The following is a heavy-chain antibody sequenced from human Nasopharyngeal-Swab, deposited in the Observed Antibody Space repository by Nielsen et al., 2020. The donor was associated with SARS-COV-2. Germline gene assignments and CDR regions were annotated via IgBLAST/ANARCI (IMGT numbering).Heavy chain of an antibody. CDR1: GYTFTNYP. Sequence: ASVKVSCKASGYTFTNYPISWGRQAPGQGLEWRGWISTDIGNTNYAQKVQGRVTMTTDTSTSTVYMEVRSLRSDDTAVYYCARDRTTGSYDSWGQGTLVTVSS. D-gene: IGHD1-26*01. CDR3: ARDRTTGSYDS. J-gene: IGHJ5*01. CDR2: ISTDIGNT. V-gene: IGHV1-18*01.